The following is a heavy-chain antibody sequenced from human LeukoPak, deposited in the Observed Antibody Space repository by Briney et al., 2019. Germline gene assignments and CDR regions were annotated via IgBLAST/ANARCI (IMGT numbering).Heavy chain of an antibody. Sequence: GGSLRLSCAASGFTFSSYAMHWVRQAPGKGLEWVAVVSSDGGNKYYADSVKGHFTISRDNSKSTLYLQMNSLRDEDTAVYYCARDLLASPTFWGQGTLVTVSS. D-gene: IGHD2-8*02. CDR3: ARDLLASPTF. J-gene: IGHJ4*02. CDR2: VSSDGGNK. CDR1: GFTFSSYA. V-gene: IGHV3-30-3*01.